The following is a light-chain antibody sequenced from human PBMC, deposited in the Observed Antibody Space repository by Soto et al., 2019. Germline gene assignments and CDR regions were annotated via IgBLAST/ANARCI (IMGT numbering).Light chain of an antibody. V-gene: IGLV2-23*01. CDR1: GGDVGRFNH. CDR3: LLYAGANTFA. Sequence: QSALTQPASVSGSPGQSVTISCTGTGGDVGRFNHVSWYQQHPGKAPKVRIYEGHKRPSGVPDPFSGSNSVNSASLTISGLQAEDEADYYCLLYAGANTFAFGEGTKLTVL. CDR2: EGH. J-gene: IGLJ2*01.